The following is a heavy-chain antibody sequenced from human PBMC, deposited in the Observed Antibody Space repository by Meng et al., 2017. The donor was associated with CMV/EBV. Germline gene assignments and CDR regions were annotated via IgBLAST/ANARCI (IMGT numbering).Heavy chain of an antibody. J-gene: IGHJ5*02. V-gene: IGHV2-5*02. CDR3: AHKGRRMAAAGINWFDP. D-gene: IGHD6-13*01. CDR1: WFSLSTSGVG. CDR2: IYWDDDK. Sequence: ITFKESGPTLVKPTQTLTLTCTFLWFSLSTSGVGVGWIRQPPGNALEWLALIYWDDDKRYSPSLKSRLTITKDTSKNQVVLTMTNMDPVDTATYYCAHKGRRMAAAGINWFDPWGQGTLVTVSS.